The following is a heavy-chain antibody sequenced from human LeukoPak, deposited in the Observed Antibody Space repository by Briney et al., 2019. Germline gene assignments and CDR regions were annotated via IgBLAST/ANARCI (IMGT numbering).Heavy chain of an antibody. CDR2: INHSGST. V-gene: IGHV4-34*01. D-gene: IGHD3-3*01. J-gene: IGHJ5*02. CDR1: GGSFSGYY. Sequence: SETLPLTCAVYGGSFSGYYWSWIRQPPGKGLEWIGEINHSGSTNYNPSLKSRVTISVDTSKNQFSLKLSSVTAADTAVYYCARGIRREWLLVPYNWFDPWGQGTLVTVSS. CDR3: ARGIRREWLLVPYNWFDP.